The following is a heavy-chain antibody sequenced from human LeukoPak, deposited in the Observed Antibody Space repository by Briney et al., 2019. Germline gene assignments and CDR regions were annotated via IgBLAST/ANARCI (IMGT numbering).Heavy chain of an antibody. Sequence: GGSLRLSCAASGFTVSSNYMSWVRQAPGKGLEWVSHVTSDGTNSRNADSVKGRFTISRDNAKNTLYLQMNTLRAEDTAVYYCARGVRYGMDVWGQGTTVTVSS. J-gene: IGHJ6*02. CDR3: ARGVRYGMDV. CDR2: VTSDGTNS. V-gene: IGHV3-74*01. CDR1: GFTVSSNY. D-gene: IGHD5/OR15-5a*01.